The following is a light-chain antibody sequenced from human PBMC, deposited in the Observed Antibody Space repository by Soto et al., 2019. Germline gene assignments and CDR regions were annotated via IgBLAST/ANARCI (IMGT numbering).Light chain of an antibody. CDR2: DAS. CDR3: QQCRNWPLT. J-gene: IGKJ4*01. Sequence: EIVMTQSPATLSVSPGEGATLSCKASQNVYNNLAWYQQRPGQPPRLLIYDASTRATGISARFSGSGYGTEFTLTISSLQSEDFAVYFCQQCRNWPLTFGGGTKVYIK. CDR1: QNVYNN. V-gene: IGKV3-15*01.